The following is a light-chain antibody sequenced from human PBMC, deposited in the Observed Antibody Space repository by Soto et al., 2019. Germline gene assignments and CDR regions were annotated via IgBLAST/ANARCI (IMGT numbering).Light chain of an antibody. CDR2: GNS. V-gene: IGLV1-40*01. Sequence: QSALTQPPSVSGAPRQRVTIFCTGSSSNIGAGYDVHWYQQLPGTAPKLLIYGNSNRPSGVPDRFSGSKSGTSASLTITGLQAEDEADYYCQSYDSSLSGYVFGTGTKVTVL. J-gene: IGLJ1*01. CDR3: QSYDSSLSGYV. CDR1: SSNIGAGYD.